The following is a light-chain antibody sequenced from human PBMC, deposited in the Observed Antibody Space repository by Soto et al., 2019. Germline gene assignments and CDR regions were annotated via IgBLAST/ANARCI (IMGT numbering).Light chain of an antibody. Sequence: NFMLTQPHSVSESPGKTVTISCTRSSGSIASNYVQWYQQRPGSAPTTVIYEDNQRPSGVPDRFSGSIDSSSNSASLTISGLPAEDESDYYCISYTSSSTWVFGGGTKLTVL. V-gene: IGLV6-57*04. J-gene: IGLJ3*02. CDR1: SGSIASNY. CDR2: EDN. CDR3: ISYTSSSTWV.